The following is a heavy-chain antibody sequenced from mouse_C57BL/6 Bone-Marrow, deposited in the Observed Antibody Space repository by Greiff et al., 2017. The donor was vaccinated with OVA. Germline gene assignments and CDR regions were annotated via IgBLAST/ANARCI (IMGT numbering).Heavy chain of an antibody. D-gene: IGHD1-1*01. J-gene: IGHJ2*01. CDR3: ACHYYGSCLHFDY. V-gene: IGHV2-2*01. CDR2: IWSGGST. CDR1: GFSLTSYG. Sequence: QVQLQQSGPGLVQPSQSLSISCTASGFSLTSYGVHWVRQSPGKGLEWLGEIWSGGSTDYNAALISRLSISKDNTESQVFFKKNSLQADDTAVYYVACHYYGSCLHFDYWGQGTTLTVSA.